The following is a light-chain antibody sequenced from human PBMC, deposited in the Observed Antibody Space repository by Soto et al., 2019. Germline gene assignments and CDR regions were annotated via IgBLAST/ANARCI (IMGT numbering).Light chain of an antibody. Sequence: DIVMTPTPLSLSVTPGEPASISCRSSQSLLHNNGYNYLDWYLQKPGQSPQLLIYLGSNRASGVPDRFSGSGSGTDFTLKISRVEAEDVGVYYCMQALQIPVTFGPGTKVDIK. CDR2: LGS. CDR3: MQALQIPVT. J-gene: IGKJ3*01. V-gene: IGKV2-28*01. CDR1: QSLLHNNGYNY.